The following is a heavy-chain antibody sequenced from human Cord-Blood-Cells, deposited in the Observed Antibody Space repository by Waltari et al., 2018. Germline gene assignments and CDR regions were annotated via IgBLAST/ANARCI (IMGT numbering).Heavy chain of an antibody. V-gene: IGHV1-69*09. CDR3: ARDGSGSYYGSHNWFDP. CDR1: GGTCSSHT. CDR2: IIPILGIA. D-gene: IGHD3-10*01. J-gene: IGHJ5*02. Sequence: QVQLVQSGAEVKKPGSSVKVSCKASGGTCSSHTISWMRQAPGLGLEGMGRIIPILGIANYGQKFQGRVTITADKATSTAYMELSSRRSEDTAVYYCARDGSGSYYGSHNWFDPWGQGTLVTVSS.